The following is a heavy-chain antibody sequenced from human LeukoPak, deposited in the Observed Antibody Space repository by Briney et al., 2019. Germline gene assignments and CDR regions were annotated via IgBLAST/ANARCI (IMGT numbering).Heavy chain of an antibody. V-gene: IGHV1-46*01. CDR2: INLSGGST. Sequence: ASVKVCFKASAFTFINYYMHWVRQAPGQGLEWLGIINLSGGSTHYPQKFQDRVTMTRDTSTSTVYMEMSRLRSEDTAVYYCARDLDYGEKSEDYWGQGTLVTVSS. CDR3: ARDLDYGEKSEDY. D-gene: IGHD4/OR15-4a*01. J-gene: IGHJ4*02. CDR1: AFTFINYY.